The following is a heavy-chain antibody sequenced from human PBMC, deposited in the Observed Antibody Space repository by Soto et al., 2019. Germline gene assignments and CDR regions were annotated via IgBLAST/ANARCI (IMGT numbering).Heavy chain of an antibody. CDR2: IHTSGST. CDR1: GGSISSYH. CDR3: ARANDITPSE. J-gene: IGHJ4*02. V-gene: IGHV4-4*07. Sequence: QVQLQESGPGLVKPSETLSLPCSVSGGSISSYHWTWIRQPAGKGLEWIGRIHTSGSTNYNPSLKSRVTMSVDTSKKQFSLKVSSVTAADRAVYYCARANDITPSEWGQGTLVTVSS.